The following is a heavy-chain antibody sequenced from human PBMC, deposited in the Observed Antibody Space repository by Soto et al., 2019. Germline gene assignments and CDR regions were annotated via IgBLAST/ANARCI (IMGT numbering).Heavy chain of an antibody. J-gene: IGHJ6*02. CDR2: ISSSSSYI. V-gene: IGHV3-21*04. CDR3: ARDSSSSWYDYYYYGMDV. CDR1: GFTFSSYS. Sequence: GGSLRLSCAASGFTFSSYSMNWVRQAPGKGLEWVSSISSSSSYIYYADSVKGRFTISRDNSKNTLYLQMNSLRAEDTAVYYCARDSSSSWYDYYYYGMDVWGQGTTVTVSS. D-gene: IGHD6-13*01.